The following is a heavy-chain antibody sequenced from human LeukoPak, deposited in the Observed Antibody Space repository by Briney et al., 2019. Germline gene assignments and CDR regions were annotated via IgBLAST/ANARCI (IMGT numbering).Heavy chain of an antibody. V-gene: IGHV3-7*03. J-gene: IGHJ4*02. CDR3: ARDRAYYYDSSGYYYFDH. Sequence: GGSLRLSCAASGFTFSEFWMSWVRQAPGKGLEWLANIKEDGSKKYYVDSVKGRFTISRDNAKNSLYLQMNSLRDEDTAVYYCARDRAYYYDSSGYYYFDHWGQGTLVTVSS. CDR2: IKEDGSKK. CDR1: GFTFSEFW. D-gene: IGHD3-22*01.